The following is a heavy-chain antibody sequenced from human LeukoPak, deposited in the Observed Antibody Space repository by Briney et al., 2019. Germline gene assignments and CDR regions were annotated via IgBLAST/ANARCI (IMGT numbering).Heavy chain of an antibody. V-gene: IGHV1-2*02. CDR3: AGANWAAGDPFDY. D-gene: IGHD7-27*01. CDR1: GYTFTGYY. Sequence: ASVKVSCKASGYTFTGYYIHWVRQAPGQGLDWMGWINANSGGTSYAQKFQDRVTMTRDTSISTAYMELTRLTSDDTAVYFCAGANWAAGDPFDYWGQRTLVTVSS. J-gene: IGHJ4*02. CDR2: INANSGGT.